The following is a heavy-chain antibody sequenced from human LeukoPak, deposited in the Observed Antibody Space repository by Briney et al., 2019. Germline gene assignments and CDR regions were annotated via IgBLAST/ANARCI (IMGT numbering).Heavy chain of an antibody. CDR3: ARDQRVIPGLGNYYYGMDV. D-gene: IGHD2-21*01. J-gene: IGHJ6*02. V-gene: IGHV3-7*01. Sequence: GGSLRLSCAASGFTFSSYWMSWVRQAPGKGLEWVANIKQDGSEKYYVDSVKGRFTISRDNAKNSLYLQMNSLRAEDTAVYYCARDQRVIPGLGNYYYGMDVWGQGTTVTVSS. CDR2: IKQDGSEK. CDR1: GFTFSSYW.